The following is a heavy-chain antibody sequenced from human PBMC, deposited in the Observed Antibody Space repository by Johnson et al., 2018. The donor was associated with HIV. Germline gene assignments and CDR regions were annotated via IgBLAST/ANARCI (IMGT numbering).Heavy chain of an antibody. D-gene: IGHD2-15*01. J-gene: IGHJ3*02. CDR3: ARSKDCSGGSCPDGFDI. Sequence: VQLVESGGGLVQPGGSLKLSCAASGFTFSGSAMHWVRQAPGKGLEWVAVISYDGSNKYYADSVKGRFTISRDNSKNTLYLQMNSLRAEDTAVYYCARSKDCSGGSCPDGFDIWGQGTMVSVSS. CDR1: GFTFSGSA. V-gene: IGHV3-30*04. CDR2: ISYDGSNK.